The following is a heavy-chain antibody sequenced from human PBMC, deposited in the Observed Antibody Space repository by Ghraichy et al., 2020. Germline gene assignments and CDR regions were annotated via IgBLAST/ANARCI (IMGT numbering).Heavy chain of an antibody. Sequence: GESLNISCATSGFTFDHHALGWVRHAPGQGLEWVSSISGLGDRPYNADSVKGRFIISRDFSRNTMYLQMNSLRAEDSAVYFCTSDYGGGSAGVANWGQGTMVTVSS. CDR3: TSDYGGGSAGVAN. D-gene: IGHD4-23*01. V-gene: IGHV3-23*01. J-gene: IGHJ1*01. CDR1: GFTFDHHA. CDR2: ISGLGDRP.